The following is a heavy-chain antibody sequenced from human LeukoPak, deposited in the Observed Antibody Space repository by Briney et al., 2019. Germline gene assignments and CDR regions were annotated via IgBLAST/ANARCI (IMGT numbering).Heavy chain of an antibody. CDR3: TRRFDY. CDR2: INWNGDSR. V-gene: IGHV3-20*04. Sequence: PGGSLRLSCTASGFKFDDYGMTWVRQAPGKGLEWVSDINWNGDSRGYAHSVRGRFTIYRDNSKNSLYLQMNSLRTEDTAVYYCTRRFDYWGQGTLVTVSS. J-gene: IGHJ4*02. CDR1: GFKFDDYG.